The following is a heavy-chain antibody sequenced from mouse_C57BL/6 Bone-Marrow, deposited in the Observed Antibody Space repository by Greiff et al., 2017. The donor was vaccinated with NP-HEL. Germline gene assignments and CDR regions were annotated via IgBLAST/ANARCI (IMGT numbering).Heavy chain of an antibody. D-gene: IGHD1-1*02. J-gene: IGHJ4*01. CDR1: GFTFSSYG. Sequence: EVMLVESGGDLVKPGGSLKLSCAASGFTFSSYGMSWVRQTPDKRLEWVATISSGGSYTYYPDSVKGLFTISRDNAKNNLYLQMSSLKSEDTAMYYCASPYGIGWAMDYWGQGTSVTVSS. V-gene: IGHV5-6*01. CDR2: ISSGGSYT. CDR3: ASPYGIGWAMDY.